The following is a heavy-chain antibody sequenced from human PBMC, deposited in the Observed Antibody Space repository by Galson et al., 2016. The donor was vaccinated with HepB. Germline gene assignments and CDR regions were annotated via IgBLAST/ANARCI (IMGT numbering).Heavy chain of an antibody. CDR2: ISGSGSYL. CDR1: GFTFSTYN. CDR3: SRDLRNVERPDLTYYYGMDV. Sequence: SLRLSCAASGFTFSTYNMNWVRLTPGKGLEWVSSISGSGSYLYYADSAKGRFTISRDNANNSLYLHLSSLRAEDTAVYYCSRDLRNVERPDLTYYYGMDVWGQGTTVTVSS. J-gene: IGHJ6*02. V-gene: IGHV3-21*01. D-gene: IGHD1-1*01.